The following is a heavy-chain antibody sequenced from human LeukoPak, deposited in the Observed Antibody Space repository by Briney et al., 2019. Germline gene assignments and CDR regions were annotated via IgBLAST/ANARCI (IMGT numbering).Heavy chain of an antibody. CDR1: GFTFTTYW. J-gene: IGHJ3*01. Sequence: GGSLRLSCAASGFTFTTYWMSWVRMAPGKGLEWVANINQDGSETFYVDSVKGRFTISRDNGKNSMFVQMDSLRAEDTAVYYCVRGFDGYFGFDLWGQGTMVTVSS. V-gene: IGHV3-7*05. CDR2: INQDGSET. CDR3: VRGFDGYFGFDL. D-gene: IGHD5-24*01.